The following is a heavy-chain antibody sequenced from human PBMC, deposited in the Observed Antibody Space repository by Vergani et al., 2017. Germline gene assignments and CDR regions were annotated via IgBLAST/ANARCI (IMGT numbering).Heavy chain of an antibody. CDR2: IYYSGST. CDR1: GGSISSYY. V-gene: IGHV4-59*01. D-gene: IGHD3-22*01. Sequence: QVQLQESGPGLVKPSETLSLTCTVSGGSISSYYWSWIRQPPGKGLEWIGYIYYSGSTNYNPSLKSRVTISVDTSKNQFSLKLSSVTAADTAVYYCARAVVVTDDAFDIWGHGTMVTVSS. CDR3: ARAVVVTDDAFDI. J-gene: IGHJ3*02.